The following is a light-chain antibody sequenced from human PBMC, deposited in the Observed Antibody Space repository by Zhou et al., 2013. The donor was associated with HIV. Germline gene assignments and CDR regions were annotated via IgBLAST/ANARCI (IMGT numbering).Light chain of an antibody. CDR2: GGS. CDR3: QQYGSSPIT. Sequence: VVLTQSPGSLSLFPGERATLSCRASQNVSVDYLTWFHQKPGQAPRLLIYGGSNRATDIPDRFSGSGSGTDFTLTISRLEPEDFAVYYCQQYGSSPITFGQGTRLDTK. CDR1: QNVSVDY. V-gene: IGKV3-20*01. J-gene: IGKJ5*01.